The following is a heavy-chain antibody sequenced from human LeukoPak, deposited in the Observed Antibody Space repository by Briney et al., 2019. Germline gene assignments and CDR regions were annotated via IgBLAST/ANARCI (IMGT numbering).Heavy chain of an antibody. CDR2: ILHDGGDK. Sequence: PGRSLTLSCAASGFTFSLYGVHWVRQAPGKGLEWVAVILHDGGDKHSADSVKGRFTISRDNSKNTLFLQMNSLRAEDTAVYYCAKDRSIAAADYYFDYWGQGTPVTVPS. V-gene: IGHV3-30*18. J-gene: IGHJ4*02. CDR3: AKDRSIAAADYYFDY. CDR1: GFTFSLYG. D-gene: IGHD6-13*01.